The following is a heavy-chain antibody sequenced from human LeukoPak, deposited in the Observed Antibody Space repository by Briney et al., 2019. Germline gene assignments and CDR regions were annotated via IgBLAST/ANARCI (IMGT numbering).Heavy chain of an antibody. CDR1: GGSPSGVANY. J-gene: IGHJ5*02. Sequence: ETLSLSSTVSGGSPSGVANYWAWTRQPPERGLGWIGSCFFSGSPYYKPSLKNRLTISMDTSKNQFSLKAPSVTAADTAVYYCARDPGISVTGGNWFDPWGQGILVTVSS. CDR2: CFFSGSP. V-gene: IGHV4-39*07. D-gene: IGHD6-19*01. CDR3: ARDPGISVTGGNWFDP.